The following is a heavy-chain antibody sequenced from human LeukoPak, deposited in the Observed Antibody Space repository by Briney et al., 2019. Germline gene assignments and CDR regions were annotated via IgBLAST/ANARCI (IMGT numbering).Heavy chain of an antibody. Sequence: PGGSLRLSCATSGFTFDNYAMTWVRQAPGKGLEWVGFIRSRSYDETTDYAASVKDRFIISRDDSKRIAYLQMNSLTTEDTGMYYCARGYDWNYQHFWGQGVLVTVSS. CDR2: IRSRSYDETT. V-gene: IGHV3-49*04. CDR3: ARGYDWNYQHF. J-gene: IGHJ4*02. D-gene: IGHD1-7*01. CDR1: GFTFDNYA.